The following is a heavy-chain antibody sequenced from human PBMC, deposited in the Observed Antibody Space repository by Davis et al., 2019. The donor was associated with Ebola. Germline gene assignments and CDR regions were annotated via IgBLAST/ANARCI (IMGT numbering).Heavy chain of an antibody. Sequence: MPSETLSLTCAISGDSVSSNSAAWNWIRQSPSRGLEWLGRTYYRSKWFNDYAVSVKSRITINPDTSKNQFSLQLNSVTPEDTAIYYCARDRVTMVRGVNTYYYYGMDVWGQGTTVTVSS. D-gene: IGHD3-10*01. J-gene: IGHJ6*02. V-gene: IGHV6-1*01. CDR1: GDSVSSNSAA. CDR3: ARDRVTMVRGVNTYYYYGMDV. CDR2: TYYRSKWFN.